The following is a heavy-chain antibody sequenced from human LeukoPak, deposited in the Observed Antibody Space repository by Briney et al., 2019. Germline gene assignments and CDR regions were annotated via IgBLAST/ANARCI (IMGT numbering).Heavy chain of an antibody. CDR1: GGSISSYY. D-gene: IGHD3-22*01. J-gene: IGHJ4*02. V-gene: IGHV4-59*01. Sequence: PSETLSLTCTVSGGSISSYYWSWIRQPPGKGLEWIGYIYYSGSTNYNPSLKSRVTTSVDTSKNQFSLKLSSVTAADTAVYYCARGRYYDSSGYFHMYYFDYWGQGTLVTVSS. CDR3: ARGRYYDSSGYFHMYYFDY. CDR2: IYYSGST.